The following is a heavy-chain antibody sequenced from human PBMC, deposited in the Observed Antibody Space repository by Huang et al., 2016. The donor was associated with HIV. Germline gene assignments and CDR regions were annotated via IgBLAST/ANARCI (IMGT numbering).Heavy chain of an antibody. Sequence: EVQLLESGGGLVQPGGSLRLSCAASGFTFNSYAMSWFRQAQWKGLEWGSAIMGTGNTPYYADSVKGRFTISRDNARNTLYLQLNSLRPDDTAIYYCAKVRGSGSFYNDNWGQGTLVTVSS. CDR1: GFTFNSYA. CDR3: AKVRGSGSFYNDN. D-gene: IGHD3-10*01. V-gene: IGHV3-23*01. CDR2: IMGTGNTP. J-gene: IGHJ4*02.